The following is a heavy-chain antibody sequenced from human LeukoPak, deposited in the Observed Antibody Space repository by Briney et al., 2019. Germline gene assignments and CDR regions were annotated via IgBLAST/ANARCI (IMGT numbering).Heavy chain of an antibody. CDR3: ARLNYGLDV. J-gene: IGHJ6*02. Sequence: SETLSLTCTVSGGSISSYYWSWIRQPPGKGLEWIGYIYYSGSTNYNPSLKSRVTISVDTSKNQFSLMLSSVTAADTAVFYCARLNYGLDVWGQGTTVTVSS. V-gene: IGHV4-59*12. CDR1: GGSISSYY. CDR2: IYYSGST.